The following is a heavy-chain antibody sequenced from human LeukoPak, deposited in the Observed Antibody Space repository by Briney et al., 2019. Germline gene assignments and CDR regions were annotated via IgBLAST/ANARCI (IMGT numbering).Heavy chain of an antibody. CDR1: GGTFSSYA. V-gene: IGHV1-69*06. D-gene: IGHD3-22*01. J-gene: IGHJ4*02. Sequence: GASVKVSCKASGGTFSSYAISWVRQAPGQGLEWMGGIIPIFGTANYAQKFQGRVTMTEDTSTDTAYMELSSLRSEDTAVYYCATGGPLYYYDSSGYSPLDYWGQGTLVTVSS. CDR3: ATGGPLYYYDSSGYSPLDY. CDR2: IIPIFGTA.